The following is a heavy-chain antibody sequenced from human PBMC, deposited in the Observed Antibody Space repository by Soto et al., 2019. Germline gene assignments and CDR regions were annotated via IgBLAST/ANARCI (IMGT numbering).Heavy chain of an antibody. J-gene: IGHJ5*01. CDR2: TYYRSKWYS. CDR3: ARLIGNSWLDC. CDR1: GDSVSSDSVV. Sequence: QTLLLTCPISGDSVSSDSVVWNLMRQSPSGGLEWLGRTYYRSKWYSEYAISVQSRITVNADTSKNQVSLQLDSVTPDDTAVYYCARLIGNSWLDCWGQGTLVTVSS. V-gene: IGHV6-1*01. D-gene: IGHD2-8*01.